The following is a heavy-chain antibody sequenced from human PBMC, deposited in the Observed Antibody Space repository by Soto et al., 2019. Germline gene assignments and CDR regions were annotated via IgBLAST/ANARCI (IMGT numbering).Heavy chain of an antibody. D-gene: IGHD3-10*01. V-gene: IGHV3-23*01. CDR2: ISGNGGST. J-gene: IGHJ3*02. CDR1: GFTFSSYA. CDR3: AKGEYTITMVRGVIHDAFDI. Sequence: PGGSLRLSCAASGFTFSSYAMSWVRQAPGKGLEWVSAISGNGGSTYYADSVKGRFTISRDNSKNTLYLQMNSLRAEDTAVYYCAKGEYTITMVRGVIHDAFDIWGQGTMVTVSS.